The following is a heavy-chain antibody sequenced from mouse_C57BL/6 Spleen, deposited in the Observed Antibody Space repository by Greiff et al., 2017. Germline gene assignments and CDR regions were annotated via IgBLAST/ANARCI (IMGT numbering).Heavy chain of an antibody. J-gene: IGHJ2*01. D-gene: IGHD2-12*01. V-gene: IGHV3-6*01. Sequence: EVQLVESGPGLVKPSQSLSLTCSVTGYSITSGYYWNWIRQFPGNKLEWMGYISYDGSNNYNPSLKNRISITRDTSKNQFFLKLNSVTTEDTATYYCVTTMGYYFDYWGQGTTLTVSS. CDR2: ISYDGSN. CDR3: VTTMGYYFDY. CDR1: GYSITSGYY.